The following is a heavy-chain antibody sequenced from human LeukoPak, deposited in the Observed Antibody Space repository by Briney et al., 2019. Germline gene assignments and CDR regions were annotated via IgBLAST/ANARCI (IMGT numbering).Heavy chain of an antibody. Sequence: GASGKGSCKASGYTFTSYGISWVGQAPGQGREWMGWISAYNGNTNYAQKLQGRVTMTTDTSTSTAYMELRSLRSDDTAVYYCARVLTMVRGAFNWFDPWGQGTLVTVSS. CDR1: GYTFTSYG. V-gene: IGHV1-18*01. J-gene: IGHJ5*02. D-gene: IGHD3-10*01. CDR2: ISAYNGNT. CDR3: ARVLTMVRGAFNWFDP.